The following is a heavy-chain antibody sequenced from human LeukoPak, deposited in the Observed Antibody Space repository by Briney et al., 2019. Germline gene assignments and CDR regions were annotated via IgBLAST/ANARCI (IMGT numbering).Heavy chain of an antibody. CDR1: GGSISSNNYY. CDR2: IYYSGNT. D-gene: IGHD3-3*01. J-gene: IGHJ4*02. Sequence: PETLSLTCTVSGGSISSNNYYWGWIRQPPGKGLEWIGSIYYSGNTYYNPSLKSRVTISVDTSKNQLSLKLSSVTAADTAVFYCARLWSGLRPPDYWGQGTLVTVSS. CDR3: ARLWSGLRPPDY. V-gene: IGHV4-39*01.